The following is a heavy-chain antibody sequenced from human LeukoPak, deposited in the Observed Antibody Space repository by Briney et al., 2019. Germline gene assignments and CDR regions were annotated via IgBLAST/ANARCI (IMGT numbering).Heavy chain of an antibody. CDR1: GYTFTSYG. V-gene: IGHV1-8*02. D-gene: IGHD5-18*01. CDR3: ARGGGYSYGFTDYYYYMDV. J-gene: IGHJ6*03. CDR2: MNPNSGNT. Sequence: GASVKVSCKASGYTFTSYGINWVRQATGQGLEWMGWMNPNSGNTGYAQKFQGRVTMTRNTSISTAYMELSSLRSEDTAVYYCARGGGYSYGFTDYYYYMDVWGKGTTVTISS.